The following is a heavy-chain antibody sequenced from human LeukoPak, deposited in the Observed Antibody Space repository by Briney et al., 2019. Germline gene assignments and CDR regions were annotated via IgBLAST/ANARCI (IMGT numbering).Heavy chain of an antibody. V-gene: IGHV3-23*01. CDR3: TSWNY. J-gene: IGHJ4*02. Sequence: XPWKGREWVSTMSGNAGSIYYADSVKGRFTISRHNSKNTLYLQMNSLRGEDTAVYSCTSWNYWGQGTLVTVSS. D-gene: IGHD1-1*01. CDR2: MSGNAGSI.